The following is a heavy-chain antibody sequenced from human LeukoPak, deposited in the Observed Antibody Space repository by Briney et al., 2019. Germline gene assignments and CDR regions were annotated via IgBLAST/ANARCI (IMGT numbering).Heavy chain of an antibody. J-gene: IGHJ4*02. CDR3: VKDLRSSGFFDY. V-gene: IGHV3-53*05. CDR2: IYSGGST. Sequence: GGSLRLSCAASGFTVSSNYMSCVRQAPGKGLEWVSVIYSGGSTYYADSVKGRFTISRDNSKNTLYLQMSSLRTEDTAVYYCVKDLRSSGFFDYWGQGTLVTVSS. CDR1: GFTVSSNY. D-gene: IGHD3-10*01.